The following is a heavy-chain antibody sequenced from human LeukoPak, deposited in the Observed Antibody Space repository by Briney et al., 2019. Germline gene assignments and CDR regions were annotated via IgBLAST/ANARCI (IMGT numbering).Heavy chain of an antibody. J-gene: IGHJ3*02. CDR3: ARAGVGIMITFGGRPRDTLNPNAFDI. CDR2: ISWNSGSI. CDR1: GFTFDDYA. D-gene: IGHD3-16*01. V-gene: IGHV3-9*01. Sequence: GGSLRLSCAASGFTFDDYAMHWVRQAPGKGLEWVSGISWNSGSIGYADSVKGRFTISRDNSKNTLYLQMNSLRAEDTAVYYCARAGVGIMITFGGRPRDTLNPNAFDIWGQGTMVTVSS.